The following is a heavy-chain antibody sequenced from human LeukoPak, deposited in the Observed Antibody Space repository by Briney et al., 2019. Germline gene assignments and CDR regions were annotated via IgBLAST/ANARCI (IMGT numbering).Heavy chain of an antibody. D-gene: IGHD7-27*01. CDR1: GGSISSGGYS. J-gene: IGHJ6*02. V-gene: IGHV4-30-2*01. CDR3: ARALLGRDYYGMDV. CDR2: IYHSGST. Sequence: PSQTLSLTCAVSGGSISSGGYSWSWIRQPPGKGLEWIGYIYHSGSTNYNPSLKSRVTISVDKSKNQFSLKLSSVTAADTAVYYCARALLGRDYYGMDVWGQGTTVTVSS.